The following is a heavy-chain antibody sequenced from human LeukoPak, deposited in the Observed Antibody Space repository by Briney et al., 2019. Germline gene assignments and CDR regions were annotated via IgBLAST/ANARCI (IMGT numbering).Heavy chain of an antibody. CDR1: VGSISSSSYY. D-gene: IGHD3-10*01. CDR3: ARYDSGEFDY. V-gene: IGHV4-39*01. Sequence: SETQSLTCTVSVGSISSSSYYWGWIRQPPGKGLEWIGSIYYSGSTYYNPSLKSRVTISVDTSENQFSLKLSSVTAADTAVYYCARYDSGEFDYWGQGTLVIVSS. J-gene: IGHJ4*02. CDR2: IYYSGST.